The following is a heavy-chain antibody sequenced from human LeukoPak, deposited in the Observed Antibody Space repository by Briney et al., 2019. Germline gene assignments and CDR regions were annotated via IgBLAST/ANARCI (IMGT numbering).Heavy chain of an antibody. CDR1: GVSFSGHY. CDR2: IHFSGST. V-gene: IGHV4-34*01. Sequence: PSETLSLTCAVYGVSFSGHYCTWIRQPPGKGLEWIGEIHFSGSTYYNPSLRSRVTMSLDTSKNQFSLKLTSLTAADTAIYYCARGADAYKGGNDWGQGTLVTVSS. D-gene: IGHD5-24*01. J-gene: IGHJ4*02. CDR3: ARGADAYKGGND.